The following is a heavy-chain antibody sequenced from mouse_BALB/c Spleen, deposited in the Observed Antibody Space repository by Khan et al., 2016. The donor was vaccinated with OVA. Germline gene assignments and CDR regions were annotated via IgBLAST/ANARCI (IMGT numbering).Heavy chain of an antibody. J-gene: IGHJ3*01. D-gene: IGHD3-1*01. Sequence: EVQLQESGPGLVKPSQSLSLTCSVTGYSITNGYFWNWIRQFPGNNLEWMGYIRYDGNTNYNPSLKNRISITRDTSKNPFFLNLNSVTPEDTATYYCARGGSSGPAWFTYWGQGTLVTVSA. CDR3: ARGGSSGPAWFTY. CDR2: IRYDGNT. V-gene: IGHV3-6*02. CDR1: GYSITNGYF.